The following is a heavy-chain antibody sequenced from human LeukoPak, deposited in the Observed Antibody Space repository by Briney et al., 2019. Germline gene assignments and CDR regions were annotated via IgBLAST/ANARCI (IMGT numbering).Heavy chain of an antibody. CDR3: ARVVRGVIYYFDY. CDR1: GYTFTGYY. CDR2: INPNSGGT. D-gene: IGHD3-10*01. V-gene: IGHV1-2*02. J-gene: IGHJ4*02. Sequence: ASVKVSCKASGYTFTGYYMHWVRQAPGQGLEWMGWINPNSGGTNYAQKFQGRVTMTRDTSISTAYMELSRLRSDDTAVYYCARVVRGVIYYFDYWGRGTLVTVSS.